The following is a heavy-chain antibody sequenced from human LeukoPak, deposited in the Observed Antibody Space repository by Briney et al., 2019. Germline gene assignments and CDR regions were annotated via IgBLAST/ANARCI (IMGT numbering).Heavy chain of an antibody. CDR1: GASLSSSAYV. CDR2: LFYNGDT. J-gene: IGHJ4*02. Sequence: PSETLSLTCSVSGASLSSSAYVWGWIRQPPGKGLEWIGSLFYNGDTHHNPSLKTRVTISADTSKNQFSLKLTSVTAADTAVYYCARHWSDKWLQIYYFDYWGQGTLVTVSS. CDR3: ARHWSDKWLQIYYFDY. D-gene: IGHD5-18*01. V-gene: IGHV4-39*01.